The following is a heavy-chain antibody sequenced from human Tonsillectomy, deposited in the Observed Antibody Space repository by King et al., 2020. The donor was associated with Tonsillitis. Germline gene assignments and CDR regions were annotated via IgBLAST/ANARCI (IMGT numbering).Heavy chain of an antibody. CDR3: ARGARAFRYDFWSGSYQSAGSYNWFDP. V-gene: IGHV3-74*01. CDR2: INSDGSST. CDR1: GFTFSSYW. J-gene: IGHJ5*02. D-gene: IGHD3-3*01. Sequence: VQLVESGGGLVQPGGSLRLSCAASGFTFSSYWMHWVRQAPGKGLVWVSRINSDGSSTSYADSVKGRFTISRDNAKNTLYLQMNSRRAEDTAVYYCARGARAFRYDFWSGSYQSAGSYNWFDPWGQGTLVTVSS.